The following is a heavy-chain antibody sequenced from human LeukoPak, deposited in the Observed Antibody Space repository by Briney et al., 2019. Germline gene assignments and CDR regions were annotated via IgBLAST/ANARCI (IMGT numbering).Heavy chain of an antibody. J-gene: IGHJ6*02. CDR1: GGSFSGYY. CDR2: IYYSGST. V-gene: IGHV4-31*11. D-gene: IGHD6-19*01. CDR3: ATLWLEDYYGMDV. Sequence: PSETLSLTCAAYGGSFSGYYRSWIRQHPGKGLEWIGYIYYSGSTYYNPSLKSRVTISVDTSKNQFSLKLSSVTAADTAVYYCATLWLEDYYGMDVWGQGTTVTVSS.